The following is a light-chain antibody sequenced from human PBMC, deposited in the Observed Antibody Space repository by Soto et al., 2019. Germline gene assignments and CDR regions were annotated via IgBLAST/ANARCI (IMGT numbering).Light chain of an antibody. CDR3: QQSGSSPIT. CDR1: QNVRNY. CDR2: EAS. Sequence: EIVLTQSPATLSLSPGERATLSCRASQNVRNYLAWYQHKPGQAPRLLIYEASNRATGIPARFSGSGAATDFTLTISRLEPEDFAVYYCQQSGSSPITFGQGTRLEIK. J-gene: IGKJ5*01. V-gene: IGKV3-11*01.